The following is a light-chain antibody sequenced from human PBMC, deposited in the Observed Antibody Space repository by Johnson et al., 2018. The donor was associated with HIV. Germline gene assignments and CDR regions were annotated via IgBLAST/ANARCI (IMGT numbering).Light chain of an antibody. J-gene: IGLJ1*01. CDR1: SSNIGNNY. CDR2: ENN. V-gene: IGLV1-51*02. CDR3: GTWDSSLSGYV. Sequence: QSVLTQPPSVSAAPGQKVTISCSGSSSNIGNNYVSWYQQLPGTAPKLLIYENNKRPSGIPDRFSGSKSGTSATLGITGLQTGDEADYYCGTWDSSLSGYVSAAVTKITVL.